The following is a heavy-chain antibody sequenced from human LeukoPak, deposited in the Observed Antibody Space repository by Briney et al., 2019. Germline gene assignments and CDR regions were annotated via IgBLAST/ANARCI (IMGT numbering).Heavy chain of an antibody. V-gene: IGHV4-61*02. CDR3: ARAYSGSYSDY. CDR1: GGSITSGNYY. CDR2: IYASGST. D-gene: IGHD1-26*01. J-gene: IGHJ4*02. Sequence: PSETLSLTCTVSGGSITSGNYYWSWIRQPAGKGLEWIGRIYASGSTNYNPSLKSRVTISVDTSKNHFSLKLSSVTAADTAVYYCARAYSGSYSDYWGRGTLVTVSA.